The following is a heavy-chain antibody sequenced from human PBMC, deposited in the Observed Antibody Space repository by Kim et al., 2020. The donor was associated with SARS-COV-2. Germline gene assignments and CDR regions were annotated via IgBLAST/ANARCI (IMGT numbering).Heavy chain of an antibody. D-gene: IGHD1-7*01. J-gene: IGHJ4*02. V-gene: IGHV3-23*01. CDR3: AKATNYASYFDY. Sequence: YYGPSVKGRFSISRDNSKTTLYLQMNSLGAEDTALYYCAKATNYASYFDYWGQGTLVTVSS.